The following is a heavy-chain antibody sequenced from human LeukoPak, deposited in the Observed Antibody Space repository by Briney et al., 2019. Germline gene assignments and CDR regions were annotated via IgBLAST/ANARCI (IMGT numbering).Heavy chain of an antibody. D-gene: IGHD6-13*01. V-gene: IGHV4-39*01. CDR1: GGSISSGGYY. CDR3: ARHSGPYAGSWFDY. CDR2: IYYSGST. Sequence: SETLSLTCTVSGGSISSGGYYWSWIRQHPGKGLEWIGYIYYSGSTYYNPSLRSRVTISVDTSKNQFSLKLSSVTAADTAVYYCARHSGPYAGSWFDYWGQGTLVTVSS. J-gene: IGHJ4*02.